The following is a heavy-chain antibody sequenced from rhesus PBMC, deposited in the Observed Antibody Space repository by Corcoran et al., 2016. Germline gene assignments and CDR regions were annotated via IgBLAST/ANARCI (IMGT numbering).Heavy chain of an antibody. CDR2: ISSGSGSTT. CDR3: ARGPIRGGWYEYFEF. Sequence: EVQLVESGGGLVQPGGSLRLSCAASGFTFSDHYMDWVRQAPGKGLEWVSSISSGSGSTTLYPDSVKGRFTISRDNAKNTVYLQMNSLRAEDTAVYYCARGPIRGGWYEYFEFWGQGALVTVSS. J-gene: IGHJ1*01. CDR1: GFTFSDHY. D-gene: IGHD6-31*01. V-gene: IGHV3-110*02.